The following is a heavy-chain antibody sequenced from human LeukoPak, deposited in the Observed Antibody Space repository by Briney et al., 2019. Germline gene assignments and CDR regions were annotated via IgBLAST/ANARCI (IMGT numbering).Heavy chain of an antibody. V-gene: IGHV3-23*01. CDR2: ITGSGDRT. CDR3: AKRYFDWLSAFDL. Sequence: PGGSLRLSCAASGFTFSASAMTWVRQAPGKGLEWVSTITGSGDRTYYGDSVKGPFSISRDNSKNALYLQMNSQRAEDTAVYYCAKRYFDWLSAFDLWGQGALVTVSS. CDR1: GFTFSASA. J-gene: IGHJ4*02. D-gene: IGHD3-9*01.